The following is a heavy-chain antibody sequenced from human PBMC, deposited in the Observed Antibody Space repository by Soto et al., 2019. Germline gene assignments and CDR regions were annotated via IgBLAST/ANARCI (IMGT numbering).Heavy chain of an antibody. J-gene: IGHJ6*02. CDR2: ISAYNGYT. Sequence: ASVKVSCKASGYTFTSYSISWVRQAPRQGLERMGWISAYNGYTNYAQKLQGRVTLTTDTSTSTAYMELRSLRSDDTAVYYCARDLDNSGYYYYGMDVWGQGTTVTVSS. CDR1: GYTFTSYS. D-gene: IGHD7-27*01. CDR3: ARDLDNSGYYYYGMDV. V-gene: IGHV1-18*01.